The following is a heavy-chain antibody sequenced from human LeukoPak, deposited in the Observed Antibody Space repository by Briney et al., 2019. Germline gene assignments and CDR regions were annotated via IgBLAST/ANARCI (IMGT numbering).Heavy chain of an antibody. CDR3: ARDRGPRTGFMVREAYDY. Sequence: GGSLRLSCVASGFSFSTSWMSWVRQAPGKGLVWVSRINTDGSITNYADSVKGRFSISRDNAKNTLYLQMSSLRAEDTAVYYCARDRGPRTGFMVREAYDYWGQGTLVTVSS. CDR1: GFSFSTSW. D-gene: IGHD3-10*01. CDR2: INTDGSIT. J-gene: IGHJ4*02. V-gene: IGHV3-74*01.